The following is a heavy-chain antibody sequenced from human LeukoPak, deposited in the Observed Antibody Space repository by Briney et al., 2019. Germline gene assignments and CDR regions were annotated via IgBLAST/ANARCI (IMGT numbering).Heavy chain of an antibody. CDR3: ARDPNHYYDSSGYSFDY. CDR2: IWYDGSNK. Sequence: AGGSLRLSCAASGFTFSSYGMHWVRQAPGKGLEWVAVIWYDGSNKYYADSVKGRFTISRDNSKNTLYLQMNSLRAEDTAVYYCARDPNHYYDSSGYSFDYWGQGTLVTVSS. CDR1: GFTFSSYG. V-gene: IGHV3-33*01. D-gene: IGHD3-22*01. J-gene: IGHJ4*02.